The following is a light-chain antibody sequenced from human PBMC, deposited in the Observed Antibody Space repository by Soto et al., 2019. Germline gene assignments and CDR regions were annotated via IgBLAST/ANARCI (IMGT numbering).Light chain of an antibody. CDR1: QGISNY. V-gene: IGKV1-8*01. CDR2: AAS. Sequence: QMTPPPSSLAASVGDRVTITCRPSQGISNYLAWYQQKPGKAPKLLIYAASTLQSGVPSRFSGSGSGTDFTLTISCLQSEDFATYYCHQYYSYTSITFGQGTRLEIK. CDR3: HQYYSYTSIT. J-gene: IGKJ5*01.